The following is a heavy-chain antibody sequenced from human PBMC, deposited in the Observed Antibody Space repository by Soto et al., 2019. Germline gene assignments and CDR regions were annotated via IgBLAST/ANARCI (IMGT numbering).Heavy chain of an antibody. D-gene: IGHD1-1*01. CDR2: IYPDSGGT. J-gene: IGHJ4*02. Sequence: ASVQVCCKVSGYTLTQLSMHGLLQAPVQGLDWMGWIYPDSGGTNYAPKFRGWVTITRDTSIRPAYMELSGLKSDDTAVYFCVRAETFYPGNTFDYWGQGALVTVSS. CDR3: VRAETFYPGNTFDY. V-gene: IGHV1-2*04. CDR1: GYTLTQLS.